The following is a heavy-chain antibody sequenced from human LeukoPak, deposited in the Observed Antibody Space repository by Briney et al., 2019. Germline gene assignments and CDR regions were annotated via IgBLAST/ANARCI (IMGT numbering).Heavy chain of an antibody. D-gene: IGHD3-3*01. CDR3: AKGDFWSGPPDI. Sequence: PGGSLRLSCAASGFTFSSYGMHWVRQAPGKGLEWVAFIRYDGSNKYYADSVKGRFTISRDNSKNTLYLQMNSLRADDTAVYYCAKGDFWSGPPDIWGHGTEVTVST. J-gene: IGHJ3*02. CDR1: GFTFSSYG. V-gene: IGHV3-30*02. CDR2: IRYDGSNK.